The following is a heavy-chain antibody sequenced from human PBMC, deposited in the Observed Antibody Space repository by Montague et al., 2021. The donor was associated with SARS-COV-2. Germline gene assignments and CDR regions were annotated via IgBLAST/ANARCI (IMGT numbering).Heavy chain of an antibody. Sequence: SVKVSCKVSGYTLTELSMHWVRQAPGKGLEWMGGFDPEDGETIYAQKFQGRVTMTEDTSTDTAYMELSSLRSEDTAVYYCLTSNPMVRGGSIDYWGQGTLVTVSS. CDR2: FDPEDGET. CDR1: GYTLTELS. V-gene: IGHV1-24*01. CDR3: LTSNPMVRGGSIDY. J-gene: IGHJ4*02. D-gene: IGHD3-10*01.